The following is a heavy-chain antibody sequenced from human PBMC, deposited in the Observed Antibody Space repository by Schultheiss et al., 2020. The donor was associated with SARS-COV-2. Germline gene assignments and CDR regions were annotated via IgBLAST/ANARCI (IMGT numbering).Heavy chain of an antibody. Sequence: ASVKVSCKASGYTFTSYYMHWVRQAPGQGLEWMGIINPSGGSTSYAQKFQGRVTMTRDTSTSTVYMELSSLRSEDTAVYYCARDGPYYDFWSGSEPYGMDVWGQGTTVTVSS. CDR1: GYTFTSYY. CDR3: ARDGPYYDFWSGSEPYGMDV. V-gene: IGHV1-46*01. CDR2: INPSGGST. J-gene: IGHJ6*02. D-gene: IGHD3-3*01.